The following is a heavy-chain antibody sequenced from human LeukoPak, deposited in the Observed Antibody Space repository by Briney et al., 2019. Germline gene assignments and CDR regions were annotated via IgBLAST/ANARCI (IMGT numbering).Heavy chain of an antibody. V-gene: IGHV4-30-4*02. CDR3: ATHGSGSYYDPLWV. Sequence: PSETLSLTCTVSGGSISSGDYYWSWIRQPPGKGLEWIGYIYYSGSTYYNPSLKSRVTISVDASKNQFSLKLSSVTAADTAVYYCATHGSGSYYDPLWVWGKGTTVTVSS. CDR1: GGSISSGDYY. J-gene: IGHJ6*04. D-gene: IGHD3-10*01. CDR2: IYYSGST.